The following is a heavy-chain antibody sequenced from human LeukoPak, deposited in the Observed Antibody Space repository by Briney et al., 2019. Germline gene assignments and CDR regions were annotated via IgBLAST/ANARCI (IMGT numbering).Heavy chain of an antibody. J-gene: IGHJ4*02. Sequence: SETLSLTCTVSGGSISSYYWSWIRQPPGKGLEWIGYIYYSGSTNYNPSLKSRVTISVDTSKNQFSLRLTSVTAADTAVYYCARRATYSGSYYESDYWGQGTLVTVSS. CDR2: IYYSGST. CDR3: ARRATYSGSYYESDY. D-gene: IGHD1-26*01. V-gene: IGHV4-59*08. CDR1: GGSISSYY.